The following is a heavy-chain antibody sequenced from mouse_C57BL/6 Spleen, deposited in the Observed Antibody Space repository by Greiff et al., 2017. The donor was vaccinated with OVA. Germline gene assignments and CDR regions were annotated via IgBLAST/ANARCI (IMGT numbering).Heavy chain of an antibody. V-gene: IGHV1-15*01. D-gene: IGHD4-1*01. CDR3: TREGLGLR. CDR1: GYTFTDYE. J-gene: IGHJ2*01. Sequence: VKLQESGAELVRPGASVTLSCKASGYTFTDYEMHWVKQTPVHGLEWIGAIDPETGGPAYNQKFKGKAILTADKSSSPACMELRSLTSEDSAVDYCTREGLGLRWGQGTTLTVSS. CDR2: IDPETGGP.